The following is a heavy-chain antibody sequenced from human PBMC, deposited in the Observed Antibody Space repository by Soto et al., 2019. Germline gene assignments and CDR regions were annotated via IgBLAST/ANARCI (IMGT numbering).Heavy chain of an antibody. D-gene: IGHD3-22*01. Sequence: EVQLVESGGGLIQPGGSLRLSCAASGFTFSSNDMNWVRQAPGKGLEWVSLIYSSGSTSYADSVKGRFTISRDNSKNTLYLQMSSLRAEDTAVYYCATRPLLPGAAGGQGTMVTVSS. CDR2: IYSSGST. CDR1: GFTFSSND. CDR3: ATRPLLPGAA. J-gene: IGHJ3*01. V-gene: IGHV3-53*01.